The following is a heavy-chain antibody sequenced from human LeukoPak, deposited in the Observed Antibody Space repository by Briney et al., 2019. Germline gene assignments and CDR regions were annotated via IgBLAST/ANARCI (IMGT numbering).Heavy chain of an antibody. V-gene: IGHV4-30-4*08. J-gene: IGHJ3*02. D-gene: IGHD3-3*01. CDR3: ARDRLEWSILTDAFDI. Sequence: PSQTLSLTCTVSGGSISSGDYYWSWIRQPPGKGLEWIGYIYYSGSTYYNPSLKSRVTISVDTSKNQFSLKLSSVAAADTAVYYCARDRLEWSILTDAFDIWGQGTMVTVSS. CDR2: IYYSGST. CDR1: GGSISSGDYY.